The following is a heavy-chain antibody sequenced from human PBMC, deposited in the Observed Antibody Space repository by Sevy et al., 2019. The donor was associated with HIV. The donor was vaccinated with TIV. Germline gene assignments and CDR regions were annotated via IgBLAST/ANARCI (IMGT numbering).Heavy chain of an antibody. Sequence: GGSLRLSCAASGFTFSKYSMSWVRQVPGKGLEWVGLIKNENEGGTTDYAAPVKGRSIISRDDSKNTLYLQMSSLKTEDTAIYYCTTDWGTGNTWVRAFDLWGQGTMVTVSS. D-gene: IGHD1-7*01. CDR3: TTDWGTGNTWVRAFDL. J-gene: IGHJ3*01. CDR2: IKNENEGGTT. CDR1: GFTFSKYS. V-gene: IGHV3-15*01.